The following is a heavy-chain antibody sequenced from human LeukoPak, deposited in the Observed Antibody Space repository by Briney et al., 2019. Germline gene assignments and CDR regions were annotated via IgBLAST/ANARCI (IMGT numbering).Heavy chain of an antibody. J-gene: IGHJ4*02. CDR2: ISSSGSTI. Sequence: GGSLRLSCAASGFTFSSYEMNWVRQAPGKGLEWVSYISSSGSTIYYADSVKGRFTISRDNAKNSLYLQMNSLRAEDTAVYYCARWRYRYGRYFDYWGQGTLVTVSS. CDR1: GFTFSSYE. V-gene: IGHV3-48*03. CDR3: ARWRYRYGRYFDY. D-gene: IGHD5-18*01.